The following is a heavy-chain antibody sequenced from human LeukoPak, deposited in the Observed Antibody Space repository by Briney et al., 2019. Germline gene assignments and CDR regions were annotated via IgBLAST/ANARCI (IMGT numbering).Heavy chain of an antibody. CDR2: INQYGNDK. D-gene: IGHD3-22*01. J-gene: IGHJ4*02. V-gene: IGHV3-7*01. CDR3: LREETIVVIREPPP. CDR1: GVHFSSYA. Sequence: PGGSLRISCAASGVHFSSYAMGWVRQAPGKGLEWVANINQYGNDKYYVDSVKGRFTISRDNAKNSLYPQMNSLRAEDTAIYYCLREETIVVIREPPPRGQGTLVTVSS.